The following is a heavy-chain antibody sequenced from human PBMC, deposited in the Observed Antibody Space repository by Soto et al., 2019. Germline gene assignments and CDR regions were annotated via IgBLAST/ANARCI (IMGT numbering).Heavy chain of an antibody. CDR1: GFTFSSYA. V-gene: IGHV3-30-3*01. D-gene: IGHD5-12*01. CDR2: ISYDGSNK. CDR3: ARERGYSGYDAKRINWFDP. J-gene: IGHJ5*02. Sequence: GGSLRLSCAASGFTFSSYAMHWVRQAPGKGLEWVAVISYDGSNKYYADSVKGRFTISSDNSKNTLYLQMNSLRAEDTAVYYCARERGYSGYDAKRINWFDPWGQGTLVTVSS.